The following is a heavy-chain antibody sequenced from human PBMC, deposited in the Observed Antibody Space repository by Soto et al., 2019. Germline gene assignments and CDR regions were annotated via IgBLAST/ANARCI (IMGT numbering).Heavy chain of an antibody. J-gene: IGHJ4*02. CDR1: GFTFSSYE. CDR2: ISSSGSTI. V-gene: IGHV3-48*03. D-gene: IGHD3-22*01. Sequence: EVQLVESGGGLVQPGGSLRLSCAASGFTFSSYEMSWVRQTPGKGLEWVSYISSSGSTIHYADSVKGRFTISRDNAKNSLYLQMNSLGAEDTAVYYCARDPGRGYYYHWGQGTLVTVSS. CDR3: ARDPGRGYYYH.